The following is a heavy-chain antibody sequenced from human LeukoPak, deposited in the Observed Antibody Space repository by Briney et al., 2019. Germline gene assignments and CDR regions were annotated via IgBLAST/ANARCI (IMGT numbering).Heavy chain of an antibody. CDR2: INHSGST. CDR1: GGSFSGYY. Sequence: SETLSLTCAVYGGSFSGYYWSWIRQPPGKGLEWIGEINHSGSTNYTPSLRSRVTISADTSKNQLSLRLSSVTAADTAVYYCARLISGAWIYFDYWGQGTLVTVSS. V-gene: IGHV4-34*01. J-gene: IGHJ4*02. CDR3: ARLISGAWIYFDY. D-gene: IGHD3-3*02.